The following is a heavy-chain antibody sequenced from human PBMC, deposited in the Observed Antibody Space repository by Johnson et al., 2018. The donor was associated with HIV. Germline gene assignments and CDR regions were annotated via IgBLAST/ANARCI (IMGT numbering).Heavy chain of an antibody. D-gene: IGHD2-8*02. V-gene: IGHV3-30*04. J-gene: IGHJ3*02. CDR3: AKVRRPGGVRDVFDI. Sequence: QMLLVESGGGVVQPGRSLRLSCAASAFTFSSYAMHWVRQAPGKGLEWVAVISYDASNKYYADSVKGRFTISRDNSKNTLYLQMNSLRAEDTAVYYCAKVRRPGGVRDVFDIWGQGTTVTVSS. CDR2: ISYDASNK. CDR1: AFTFSSYA.